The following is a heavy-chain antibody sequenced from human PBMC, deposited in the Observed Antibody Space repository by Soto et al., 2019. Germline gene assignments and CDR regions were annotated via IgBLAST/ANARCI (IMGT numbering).Heavy chain of an antibody. D-gene: IGHD2-15*01. Sequence: QVQLVQSGAEVKKPGASVKVSCKASGYTFSNYYMHWVRQAPGQGLEWMGIINPSGGSTSYTQKFKGRVTMTRDTSTRTVYMELSSLRSEDTAVYYCARDRRGSGSGHDSWGQGTLVTVSS. CDR1: GYTFSNYY. CDR3: ARDRRGSGSGHDS. V-gene: IGHV1-46*01. J-gene: IGHJ4*02. CDR2: INPSGGST.